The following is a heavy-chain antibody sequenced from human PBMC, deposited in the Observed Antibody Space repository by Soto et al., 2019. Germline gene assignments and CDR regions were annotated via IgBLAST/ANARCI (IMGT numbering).Heavy chain of an antibody. CDR2: ISYRGGT. CDR3: ARVTGDSDSDYYDVYFDF. Sequence: SETLSLTCTVSGDSISSYYWSWIRQSPGRGLEWIGYISYRGGTSYNPSLKRRVTISVDTSKNQSSLKLNSVTAADTAVYYCARVTGDSDSDYYDVYFDFWGQGTLVTVSS. V-gene: IGHV4-59*01. J-gene: IGHJ4*01. CDR1: GDSISSYY. D-gene: IGHD3-22*01.